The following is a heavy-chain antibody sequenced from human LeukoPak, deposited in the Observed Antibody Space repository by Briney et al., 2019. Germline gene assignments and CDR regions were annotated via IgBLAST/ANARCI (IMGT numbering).Heavy chain of an antibody. D-gene: IGHD3-10*02. J-gene: IGHJ4*02. CDR1: GGSISSHY. V-gene: IGHV4-59*08. CDR3: ARRGGITMFYFDY. Sequence: SETLSLTCTVSGGSISSHYWSWIRQPPGKGLEWIGYIYYSGSTNYNPSLKSRVTISVDTSKNQFSLKLSSVTAADTAVYYCARRGGITMFYFDYWGQGTLVTVSS. CDR2: IYYSGST.